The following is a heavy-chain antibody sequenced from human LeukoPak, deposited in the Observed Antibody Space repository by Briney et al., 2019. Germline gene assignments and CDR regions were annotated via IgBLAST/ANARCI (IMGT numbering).Heavy chain of an antibody. Sequence: GGSLRLSCAASGFTFSSYGMHWVRQVPGKGLEWVAVISYDGSNKYYADSVKGRFTISRDNSKNTLYLEMNSLRAEDTAVYYCAKDNDYYGSGSYFVFGLDYWGQETLVTVSS. V-gene: IGHV3-30*18. CDR1: GFTFSSYG. CDR2: ISYDGSNK. J-gene: IGHJ4*02. D-gene: IGHD3-10*01. CDR3: AKDNDYYGSGSYFVFGLDY.